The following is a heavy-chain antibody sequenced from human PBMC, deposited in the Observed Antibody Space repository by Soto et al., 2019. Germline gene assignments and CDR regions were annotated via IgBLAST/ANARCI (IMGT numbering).Heavy chain of an antibody. V-gene: IGHV3-74*01. CDR3: ARVPAGPRSGWFDP. Sequence: EVQLVESGGGLVQPGGSLRLSCAASGFTFSSYWMHWVRQAPGKGLVWVSRINSDGSSTSYADSVKGRFTISRDNAKNTRYLQMNSLRAEDTAVYYCARVPAGPRSGWFDPWGQGTLVTVSS. CDR1: GFTFSSYW. CDR2: INSDGSST. J-gene: IGHJ5*02. D-gene: IGHD2-2*01.